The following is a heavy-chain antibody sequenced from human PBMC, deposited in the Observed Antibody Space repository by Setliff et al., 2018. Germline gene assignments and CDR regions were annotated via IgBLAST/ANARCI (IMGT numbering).Heavy chain of an antibody. CDR3: ARAEYTSSSLYYYMDV. Sequence: GASVKVSCKAFRYTFNDYYIHWVRQTPGQGLEWTGRINPSSGGTDDAQNFLGRVTMTRDTAISTAYMELSRLTSDDTAVYYCARAEYTSSSLYYYMDVWGKGTTVTVSS. V-gene: IGHV1-2*06. J-gene: IGHJ6*03. CDR1: RYTFNDYY. D-gene: IGHD6-6*01. CDR2: INPSSGGT.